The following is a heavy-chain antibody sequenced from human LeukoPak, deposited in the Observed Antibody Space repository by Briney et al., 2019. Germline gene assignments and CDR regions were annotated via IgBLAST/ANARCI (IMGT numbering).Heavy chain of an antibody. J-gene: IGHJ4*02. CDR1: GFTFSSYA. CDR2: ISGSGGST. Sequence: GGSLRLSCAASGFTFSSYAMSWVRQAPGKGLEWVPAISGSGGSTYYADSVKGRFTIPRDNAKNSLYLQMNSLRAEDTAVYYCARGAAAGKDYWGQGTLVTVSS. CDR3: ARGAAAGKDY. V-gene: IGHV3-23*01. D-gene: IGHD6-13*01.